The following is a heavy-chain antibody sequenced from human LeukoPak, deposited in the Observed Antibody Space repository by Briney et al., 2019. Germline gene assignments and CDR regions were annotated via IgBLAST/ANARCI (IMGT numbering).Heavy chain of an antibody. Sequence: PSETLSLTCDVYGGSFSGYYWNWIRQPPGKGLEWIGAISHSGSTNYNPSLKSRVTISVDTSKNQFSLKLNSVTAADTAVYYCARGIYGMDVWGQGTAVTVSS. CDR3: ARGIYGMDV. CDR2: ISHSGST. V-gene: IGHV4-34*01. J-gene: IGHJ6*02. CDR1: GGSFSGYY.